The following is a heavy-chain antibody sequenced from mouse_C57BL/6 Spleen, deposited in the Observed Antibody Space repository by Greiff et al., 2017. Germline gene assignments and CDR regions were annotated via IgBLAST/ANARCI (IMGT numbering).Heavy chain of an antibody. J-gene: IGHJ2*01. CDR1: GFTFTDYY. CDR2: IRNKANGYTT. V-gene: IGHV7-3*01. Sequence: EVKLMESGGGLVQPGGSLSLSCAASGFTFTDYYMSWVRQPPGKALEWLGFIRNKANGYTTEYSASVKGRFTISRDNSQSILYLQMNALRAEDSATYYCARRGRGGYFDYWGQGTTLTVSS. D-gene: IGHD3-3*01. CDR3: ARRGRGGYFDY.